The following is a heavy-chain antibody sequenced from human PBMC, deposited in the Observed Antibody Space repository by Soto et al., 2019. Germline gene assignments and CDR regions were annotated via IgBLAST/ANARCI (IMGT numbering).Heavy chain of an antibody. CDR3: ARDGWSNYAIYGMDV. CDR2: ISSSSSYV. Sequence: GGSLRLSCAASGFTFSSYSMNWVRQAPGKGLEWVSHISSSSSYVYHADSVKGRFTISRDNAKNSLYLQMNNLRAEDTAVYFCARDGWSNYAIYGMDVWGQGTTVTV. J-gene: IGHJ6*02. CDR1: GFTFSSYS. D-gene: IGHD4-4*01. V-gene: IGHV3-21*01.